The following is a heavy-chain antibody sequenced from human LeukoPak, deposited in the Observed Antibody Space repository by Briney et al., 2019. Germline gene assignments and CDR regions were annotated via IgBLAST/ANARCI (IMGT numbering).Heavy chain of an antibody. CDR3: ARSEVWYYYMDV. Sequence: SETLSLTCAVYGGSFSGYNWSWIRQPPGKGLEWIGEINHSGSTNYNPSLKSRVTISVDTSKNQFSLKLSSVTAADTAVYYCARSEVWYYYMDVWGKGTTVTVSS. CDR2: INHSGST. CDR1: GGSFSGYN. D-gene: IGHD2-21*01. V-gene: IGHV4-34*01. J-gene: IGHJ6*03.